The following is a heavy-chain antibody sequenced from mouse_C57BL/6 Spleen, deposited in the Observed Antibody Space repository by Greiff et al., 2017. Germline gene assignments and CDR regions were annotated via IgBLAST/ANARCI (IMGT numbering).Heavy chain of an antibody. D-gene: IGHD2-3*01. Sequence: QVQLQQSGPELVKPGASVKISCKASGYSFTSYYIHWVKQRPGQGLEWIGWIYPGSGNTKYNEKFKGKDTLTADTSSSTAYMQLSSLTSEDSAVXYCARADWRGLLHFDYWGQGTTLTVSS. CDR3: ARADWRGLLHFDY. CDR1: GYSFTSYY. J-gene: IGHJ2*01. CDR2: IYPGSGNT. V-gene: IGHV1-66*01.